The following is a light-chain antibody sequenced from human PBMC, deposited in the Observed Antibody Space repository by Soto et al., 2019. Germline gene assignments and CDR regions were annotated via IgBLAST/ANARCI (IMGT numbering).Light chain of an antibody. Sequence: QSALTQPGSVSGSPGQSITISCTGTYSDVGGYNRVSWYQHHPGKAPKMLIFEVSTRPSGISDRFSGSKSGDTASLTISGLQAEDEADYYCVSYIESTVTHWVFGGGTKVTVL. CDR2: EVS. CDR3: VSYIESTVTHWV. CDR1: YSDVGGYNR. V-gene: IGLV2-14*01. J-gene: IGLJ3*02.